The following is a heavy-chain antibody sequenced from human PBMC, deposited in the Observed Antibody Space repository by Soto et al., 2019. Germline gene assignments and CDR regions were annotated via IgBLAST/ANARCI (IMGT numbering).Heavy chain of an antibody. V-gene: IGHV4-59*01. CDR1: GGSISRYY. D-gene: IGHD2-21*02. Sequence: SETLSLTCTVSGGSISRYYWSLIRQPPGKGLEWIGYMYNTGSTVYNPPFKSRVTISVDTSKNQFSLKLNSVTAADTAVYYCARDLWGYCGTDCYPLDVWGQGTTVTVSS. CDR3: ARDLWGYCGTDCYPLDV. CDR2: MYNTGST. J-gene: IGHJ6*02.